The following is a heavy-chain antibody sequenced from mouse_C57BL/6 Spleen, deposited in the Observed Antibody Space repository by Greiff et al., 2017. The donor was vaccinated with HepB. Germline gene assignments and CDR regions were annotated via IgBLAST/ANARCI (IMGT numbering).Heavy chain of an antibody. CDR3: AREGDYPSFAY. D-gene: IGHD2-4*01. Sequence: VQLQQSGPELVKPGASVKISCKASGYAFSSSWMNWVKQRPGKGLEWIGRIYPGDGDTNYNGKFKGKATLTADKSSSTAYMQLSSLTSEDSAVYFCAREGDYPSFAYWGQGTLVTVSA. J-gene: IGHJ3*01. CDR2: IYPGDGDT. V-gene: IGHV1-82*01. CDR1: GYAFSSSW.